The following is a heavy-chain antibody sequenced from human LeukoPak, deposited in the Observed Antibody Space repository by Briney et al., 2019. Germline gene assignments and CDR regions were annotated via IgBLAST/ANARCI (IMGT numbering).Heavy chain of an antibody. CDR3: ARDPGIVGATSPNYYFDY. CDR2: ISAYNGDT. V-gene: IGHV1-18*01. Sequence: GSVKVSCKASGYTFTTYGISWVRQAPGQGLEWMGWISAYNGDTKYAQKLQGRVTMTTDTSTSTAYMELRSLTSDDTAVYYCARDPGIVGATSPNYYFDYWGQGTLVTVSS. D-gene: IGHD1-26*01. J-gene: IGHJ4*02. CDR1: GYTFTTYG.